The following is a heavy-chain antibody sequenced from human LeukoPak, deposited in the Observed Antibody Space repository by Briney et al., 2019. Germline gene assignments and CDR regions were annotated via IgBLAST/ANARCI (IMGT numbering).Heavy chain of an antibody. Sequence: GGSLRLSCVASGFTFSSYAMSWVRQAPGKGLEWVSAISGSGGLAYYADSVKGRFTMSRDNSENTLYLQMNSLRAEDTAVYYCAKCGVRGVSYNWFDPWGQGPLVTVSS. CDR2: ISGSGGLA. J-gene: IGHJ5*02. CDR1: GFTFSSYA. V-gene: IGHV3-23*01. CDR3: AKCGVRGVSYNWFDP. D-gene: IGHD3-10*01.